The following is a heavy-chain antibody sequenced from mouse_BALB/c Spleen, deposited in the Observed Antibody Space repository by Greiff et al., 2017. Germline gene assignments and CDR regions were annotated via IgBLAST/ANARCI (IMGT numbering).Heavy chain of an antibody. CDR1: GYTFSSYW. D-gene: IGHD2-14*01. CDR3: AYRYDGYYAMDD. Sequence: QVHVKQSGAELMKPGASVKLSCKATGYTFSSYWIEWVKQRPGHGLEWIGEILPGSGSTNYNEKFKGKATFTADTSSNTAYMQLSSLTSEDSAVYYCAYRYDGYYAMDDWGQGTSVTVSS. J-gene: IGHJ4*01. V-gene: IGHV1-9*01. CDR2: ILPGSGST.